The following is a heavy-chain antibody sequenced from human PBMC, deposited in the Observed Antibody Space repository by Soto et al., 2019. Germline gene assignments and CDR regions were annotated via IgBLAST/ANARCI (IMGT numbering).Heavy chain of an antibody. J-gene: IGHJ2*01. D-gene: IGHD6-13*01. Sequence: LSLTYPISGDCISRFKWNWVRQPAGKGPEWVGRLNIAGTINYNPSLKSRITMSMDTSKNQISLHLRSVTAADTAIYYCARDRGEYTSSWFWYFSHWGHGTLVTVSS. CDR3: ARDRGEYTSSWFWYFSH. V-gene: IGHV4-4*07. CDR2: LNIAGTI. CDR1: GDCISRFK.